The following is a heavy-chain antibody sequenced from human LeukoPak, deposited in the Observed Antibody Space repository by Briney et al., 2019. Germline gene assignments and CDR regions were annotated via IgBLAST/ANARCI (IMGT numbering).Heavy chain of an antibody. CDR1: GYTFTDYY. J-gene: IGHJ3*02. V-gene: IGHV1-2*02. Sequence: ASVKVPCKASGYTFTDYYMHWVRQAPGQGLEWMGWINPNSGATNYAQKFQGRVTMTRDTSITTAYMELSRLRSDDTAVYYCTRTKRAADAFDIWGQGTMVTVSS. CDR2: INPNSGAT. CDR3: TRTKRAADAFDI. D-gene: IGHD2-8*01.